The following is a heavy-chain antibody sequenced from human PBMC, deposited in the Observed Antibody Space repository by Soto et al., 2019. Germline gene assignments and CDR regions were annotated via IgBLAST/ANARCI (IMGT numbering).Heavy chain of an antibody. Sequence: ASVKVSCKASGYTFTGYYMHWVRQAPGQGLEWMGWINPNSGGTNYAQKFQGWVTMTRDTSINTAYMELSRLRSDDTAVYYCARGPGRDSSGYYLYYFDYWGQGTLVTVSS. J-gene: IGHJ4*02. CDR1: GYTFTGYY. V-gene: IGHV1-2*04. CDR3: ARGPGRDSSGYYLYYFDY. CDR2: INPNSGGT. D-gene: IGHD3-22*01.